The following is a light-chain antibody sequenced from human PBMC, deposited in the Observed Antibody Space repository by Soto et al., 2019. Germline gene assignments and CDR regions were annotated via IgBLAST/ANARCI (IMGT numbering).Light chain of an antibody. CDR3: QQRSNWPQVT. CDR2: GAS. Sequence: EIVMTQSPATLSVSPGERATLSFSASQSVSSNLAWYQQKPGQAPRLLIYGASTRATGIPARFSGSGSGTEFTLTISSLQSEDFAVYYCQQRSNWPQVTFGQGTRLEIK. J-gene: IGKJ5*01. V-gene: IGKV3-15*01. CDR1: QSVSSN.